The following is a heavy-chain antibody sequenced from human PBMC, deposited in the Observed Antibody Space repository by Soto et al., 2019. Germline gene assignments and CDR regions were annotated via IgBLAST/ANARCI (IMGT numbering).Heavy chain of an antibody. D-gene: IGHD6-13*01. Sequence: ASVKVSCKASGYTFTNYGINWLRQARGQGIEWVGWFNPKNGNTNYAQTFEGRLTLTTDTSTSTAYMELSSLRSEDTAVYYCARDAVSIAAAPFDPWGQGTLVTVSS. CDR1: GYTFTNYG. J-gene: IGHJ5*02. CDR3: ARDAVSIAAAPFDP. CDR2: FNPKNGNT. V-gene: IGHV1-18*01.